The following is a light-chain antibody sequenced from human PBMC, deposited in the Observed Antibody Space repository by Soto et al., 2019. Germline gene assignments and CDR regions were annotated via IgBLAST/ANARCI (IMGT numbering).Light chain of an antibody. Sequence: EIVMTQSPATLSVSPGERATLSCRASQSVSSNLAWYQQKPGQTPKLLIYVASTRATGIPARFSGSGSGTEFTLTISSLQPEEFAVYYCQQYNVWPLTFGGGTKVEFK. CDR2: VAS. CDR3: QQYNVWPLT. J-gene: IGKJ4*01. CDR1: QSVSSN. V-gene: IGKV3-15*01.